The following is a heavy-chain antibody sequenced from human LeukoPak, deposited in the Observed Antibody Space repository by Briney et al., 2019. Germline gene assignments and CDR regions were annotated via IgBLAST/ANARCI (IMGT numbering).Heavy chain of an antibody. J-gene: IGHJ4*02. CDR3: ARDRGRITMVRGPMDY. Sequence: ASVKVSCKASGYTFTSYGISWVRQAPGQGLEWMGLISAYNGNTNYAQKLQGRVTMTTDTSTSTAYMELRSLRSDDTAVYYCARDRGRITMVRGPMDYRGQGTLVTVSS. CDR2: ISAYNGNT. V-gene: IGHV1-18*01. D-gene: IGHD3-10*01. CDR1: GYTFTSYG.